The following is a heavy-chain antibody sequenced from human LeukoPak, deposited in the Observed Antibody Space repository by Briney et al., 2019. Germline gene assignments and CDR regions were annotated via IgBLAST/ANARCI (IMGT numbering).Heavy chain of an antibody. D-gene: IGHD3/OR15-3a*01. CDR1: GASISSGSYS. CDR2: IYHSGST. CDR3: ARSGYYTVDTFDI. V-gene: IGHV4-30-2*01. Sequence: MPSETLSLTCAVSGASISSGSYSWSWIRQPPGKGLEWIGYIYHSGSTYDNPSLSSRVTISVDRSKNQFSLKLSSVTAADTAVYYCARSGYYTVDTFDIWGQGTMVTVSS. J-gene: IGHJ3*02.